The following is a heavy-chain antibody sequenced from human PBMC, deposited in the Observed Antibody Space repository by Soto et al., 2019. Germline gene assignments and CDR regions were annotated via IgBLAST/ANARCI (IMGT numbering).Heavy chain of an antibody. J-gene: IGHJ6*02. V-gene: IGHV3-23*01. CDR3: AKKGDGSPSGIDV. Sequence: LILSCAASGFTFSSYAMSWVLQAPREGLEWVTANSCTGGSTYCADSVKDQFTISSDNPKNRLYRQMNSLRANDTGVYYCAKKGDGSPSGIDVWGQGTTVTVSS. D-gene: IGHD2-15*01. CDR2: NSCTGGST. CDR1: GFTFSSYA.